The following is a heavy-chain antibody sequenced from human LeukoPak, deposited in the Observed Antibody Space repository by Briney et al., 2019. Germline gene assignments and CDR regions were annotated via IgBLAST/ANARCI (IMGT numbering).Heavy chain of an antibody. D-gene: IGHD3-22*01. Sequence: SETLSLTCTVSGGSICSYYWSWIRQPAGKGLEWIGRIYTSGSTNYNPSLKSRVTISVDKSKNQFSLKLSSVTPADTAVYYCARLRYYDSSGYFYFDYWGQGTLVTVSS. CDR1: GGSICSYY. CDR3: ARLRYYDSSGYFYFDY. CDR2: IYTSGST. V-gene: IGHV4-4*07. J-gene: IGHJ4*02.